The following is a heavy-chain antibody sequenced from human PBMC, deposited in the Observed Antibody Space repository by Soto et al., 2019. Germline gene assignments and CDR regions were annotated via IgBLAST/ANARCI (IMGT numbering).Heavy chain of an antibody. V-gene: IGHV4-34*01. D-gene: IGHD3-10*01. CDR3: ARGDGSGIETYYYYMDV. CDR2: INHSGST. Sequence: SETLSLTCAVYGGSFSGYYWSWIRQPPGKGLEWIGEINHSGSTNYNPSLKSRVTISVDTSKNQFSLKLSSVTAADTAVYYCARGDGSGIETYYYYMDVWGKGTTVTVSS. CDR1: GGSFSGYY. J-gene: IGHJ6*03.